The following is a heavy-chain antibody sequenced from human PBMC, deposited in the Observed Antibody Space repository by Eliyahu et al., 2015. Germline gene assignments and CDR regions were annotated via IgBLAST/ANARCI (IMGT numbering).Heavy chain of an antibody. J-gene: IGHJ6*02. Sequence: EVQLVESGGGLVQPGGSLRLSCAASGFXFXXXXMHWVRQAPGKGLEYVSAISSNGGSTYYANSVKDRFTISRDNSKNTLYLQMGSLRAEDMAVYYCARGGGGYCSGGSCTRMDVWGQGTTVTVSS. CDR2: ISSNGGST. CDR3: ARGGGGYCSGGSCTRMDV. CDR1: GFXFXXXX. D-gene: IGHD2-15*01. V-gene: IGHV3-64*01.